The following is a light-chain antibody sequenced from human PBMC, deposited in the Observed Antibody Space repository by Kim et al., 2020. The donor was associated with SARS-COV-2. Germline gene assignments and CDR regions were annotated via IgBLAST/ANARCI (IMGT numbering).Light chain of an antibody. V-gene: IGLV3-21*04. CDR1: NIGSKS. CDR3: QAWDSSSDHYV. J-gene: IGLJ6*01. Sequence: SYELTQPPSVSVAPGKTARITCGGNNIGSKSVHWYQQKPGQAPVLVIYYDSDRPSGIPERFSGSNSGNTATLTISRVEAGEEADYYCQAWDSSSDHYVFG. CDR2: YDS.